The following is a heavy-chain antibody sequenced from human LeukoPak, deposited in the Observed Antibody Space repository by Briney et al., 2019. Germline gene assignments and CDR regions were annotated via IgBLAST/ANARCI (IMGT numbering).Heavy chain of an antibody. D-gene: IGHD3-9*01. CDR3: VKGMEDYDILTGVLDV. J-gene: IGHJ6*02. CDR2: ISTNGGST. CDR1: GFTFSTYA. V-gene: IGHV3-64D*06. Sequence: GGSLRLSCSASGFTFSTYAMHWVRQAPGKGLEYVSAISTNGGSTYHADSVRGRFTISRDNSKNTLYLQMSSLRPEDTAVYYCVKGMEDYDILTGVLDVWGQGTTVTVSS.